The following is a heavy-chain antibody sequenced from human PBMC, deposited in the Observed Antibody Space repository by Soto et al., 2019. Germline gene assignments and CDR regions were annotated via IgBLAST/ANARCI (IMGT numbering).Heavy chain of an antibody. V-gene: IGHV1-69*18. CDR2: IIPLYGTT. CDR1: GDTFSPYG. CDR3: ARGPRATVTSLDP. J-gene: IGHJ5*02. Sequence: QVQLVQSGAEVKKPGSSVKVSCKASGDTFSPYGMNWVRQAPGQGLEWMGSIIPLYGTTNYAQTFQGRVTITADESTSTVYMDLRSLRSEDTAIYYCARGPRATVTSLDPWGQGTLVTVSS. D-gene: IGHD4-17*01.